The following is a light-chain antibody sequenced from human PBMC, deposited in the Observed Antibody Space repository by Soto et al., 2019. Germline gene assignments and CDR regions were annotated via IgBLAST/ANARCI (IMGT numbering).Light chain of an antibody. J-gene: IGLJ7*01. Sequence: QSALTQPASVSGSPGQSITISCTGTSSDIGAYNFVSWYQQHPGKAPKLMLYDVNIRPSGVSNRFSGSKSGNTASLTISGLQSEDEADYYCAAWDDSLNGAVFGGGTQLTVL. CDR2: DVN. CDR1: SSDIGAYNF. CDR3: AAWDDSLNGAV. V-gene: IGLV2-14*03.